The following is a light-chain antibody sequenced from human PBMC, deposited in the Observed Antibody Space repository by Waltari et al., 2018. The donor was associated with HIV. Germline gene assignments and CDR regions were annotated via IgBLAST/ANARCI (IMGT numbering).Light chain of an antibody. J-gene: IGKJ1*01. Sequence: DIVLTQSPGTLSLSPGERATLSCRASQSVSSSSLAWYHQKPGQAPRHLIYGASSRATGIPDRCSGSGSGTDFTLTISRLEPEDFAVYYCQQYRTFGQGTKVEIK. CDR1: QSVSSSS. CDR2: GAS. CDR3: QQYRT. V-gene: IGKV3-20*01.